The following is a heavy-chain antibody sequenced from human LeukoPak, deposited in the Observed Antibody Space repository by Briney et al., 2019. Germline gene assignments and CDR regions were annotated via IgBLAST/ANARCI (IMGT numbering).Heavy chain of an antibody. CDR3: ATAPYDSIGIFDY. D-gene: IGHD3-22*01. V-gene: IGHV3-43D*03. CDR2: ISWDGDST. Sequence: GGSLRLSCAASGFTLDDYAMHWVRQAPGKGLECVSLISWDGDSTYYSDSVKGRFTRDSNKNSLYLQTNSLRTEDTALYYCATAPYDSIGIFDYRGQGTLVTVSS. CDR1: GFTLDDYA. J-gene: IGHJ4*02.